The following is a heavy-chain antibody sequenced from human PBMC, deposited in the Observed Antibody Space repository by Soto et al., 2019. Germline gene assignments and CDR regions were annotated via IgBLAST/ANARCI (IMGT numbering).Heavy chain of an antibody. D-gene: IGHD2-21*02. CDR1: GFNFGSYA. Sequence: EVQLLESGGGLVQPGGSLRLSCAASGFNFGSYAMSWVRQPPGKGLDWVSGISADGGRTPYADSVKGRFTISRDNSKNTLYLQMSGLRAEYTAVYYCARFANCGGDCPLDYWGQGTLVTVSS. CDR3: ARFANCGGDCPLDY. J-gene: IGHJ4*02. V-gene: IGHV3-23*01. CDR2: ISADGGRT.